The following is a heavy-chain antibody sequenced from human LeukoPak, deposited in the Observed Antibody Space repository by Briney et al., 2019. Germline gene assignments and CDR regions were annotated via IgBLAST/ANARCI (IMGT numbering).Heavy chain of an antibody. CDR3: AIRGYCTNGVCTRGFDP. CDR2: ISGSGGST. D-gene: IGHD2-8*01. V-gene: IGHV3-23*01. Sequence: GGSLRLSCAASGFSFSSYAMSWVRQAPGKGLEWGSAISGSGGSTYYADSVKGRFTISRDNSKNTLYLQMNSLRAEDTAVYYCAIRGYCTNGVCTRGFDPWGQGTLVTVSS. J-gene: IGHJ5*02. CDR1: GFSFSSYA.